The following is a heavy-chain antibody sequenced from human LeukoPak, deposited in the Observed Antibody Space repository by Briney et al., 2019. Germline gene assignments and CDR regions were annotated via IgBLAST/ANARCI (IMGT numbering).Heavy chain of an antibody. D-gene: IGHD5-18*01. CDR1: GFTFSSYA. CDR2: ISSNGGST. J-gene: IGHJ4*02. V-gene: IGHV3-64*01. CDR3: ARDRARIQLWLPDY. Sequence: GGSLRLSCAASGFTFSSYAMHWVRQAPGKGLEYVSAISSNGGSTYYANSVKGRLTISRDNSKNTLYLQMGSLRAEDMAVYYCARDRARIQLWLPDYWGQGTLVTVSS.